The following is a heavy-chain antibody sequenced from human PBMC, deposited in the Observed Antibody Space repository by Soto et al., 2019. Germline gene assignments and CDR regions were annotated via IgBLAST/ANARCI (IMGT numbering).Heavy chain of an antibody. Sequence: KTSETLSLTCTVSGGSISSSSYYWGWIRQPPGKGLEWIGSIYYSGSTYYNPSLKSRVTISVDTSKNQFSLKLSSVTAADTAVYYCAREQLGGNWFDPWGQGTLVTVSS. CDR2: IYYSGST. CDR3: AREQLGGNWFDP. V-gene: IGHV4-39*01. J-gene: IGHJ5*02. CDR1: GGSISSSSYY. D-gene: IGHD6-6*01.